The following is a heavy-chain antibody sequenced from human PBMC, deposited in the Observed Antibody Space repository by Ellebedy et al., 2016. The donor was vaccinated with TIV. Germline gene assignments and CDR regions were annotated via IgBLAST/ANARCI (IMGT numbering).Heavy chain of an antibody. CDR1: GYTFTGYY. D-gene: IGHD6-6*01. Sequence: ASVTVSCXASGYTFTGYYMHWVRQAPGQGLEWMGWINPNSGGTNYAQKFQGRVTMTRDTSISTAYMELSRLRSDDTAVYYCARDISSSSEDYGMDVWGQGTTVTVSS. V-gene: IGHV1-2*02. CDR2: INPNSGGT. J-gene: IGHJ6*02. CDR3: ARDISSSSEDYGMDV.